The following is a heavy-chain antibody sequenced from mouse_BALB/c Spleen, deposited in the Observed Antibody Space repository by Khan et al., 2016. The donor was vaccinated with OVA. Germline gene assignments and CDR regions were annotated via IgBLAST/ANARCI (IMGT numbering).Heavy chain of an antibody. CDR3: ASHLTGSFAY. V-gene: IGHV5-6*01. J-gene: IGHJ3*01. D-gene: IGHD4-1*01. CDR1: GFTFSSYS. Sequence: EVQRVESGGDLVKPGGSLKLSCAASGFTFSSYSMSWVRQTPDKRLEWVATISSDGDYTYYPDIVKGRFTISRDNAKNTLYLQMSSLKSEDTAMYYCASHLTGSFAYWGQGTPVTVSS. CDR2: ISSDGDYT.